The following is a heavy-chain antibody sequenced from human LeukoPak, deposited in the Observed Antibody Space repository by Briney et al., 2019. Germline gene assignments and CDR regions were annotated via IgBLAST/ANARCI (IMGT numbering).Heavy chain of an antibody. D-gene: IGHD4-11*01. CDR2: IYTSGST. Sequence: SETLSLTCSVSGGSFDSKYWSWIRQPPGKGLEWIGYIYTSGSTNFNPSLRSRVAMSIDTSKNQFSLKVYSVTAADTAVYYCTNYMRHVHFSMEVWAKGPRSPS. V-gene: IGHV4-4*09. CDR1: GGSFDSKY. CDR3: TNYMRHVHFSMEV. J-gene: IGHJ6*03.